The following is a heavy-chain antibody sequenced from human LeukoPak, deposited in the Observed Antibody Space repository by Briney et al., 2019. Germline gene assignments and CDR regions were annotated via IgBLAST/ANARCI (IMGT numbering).Heavy chain of an antibody. V-gene: IGHV3-7*01. CDR1: GFTFSSYW. Sequence: PGGSLRLSCAASGFTFSSYWMSWVRQAPGKGLEWVANIKQDGSEKYYVDSVKGRFTISRDNSKNTLYLQMNSLRAEDTAVYYCAKDPIPIPGYFDWLWEEKSVDYWGQGTLVTVSS. D-gene: IGHD3-9*01. CDR2: IKQDGSEK. J-gene: IGHJ4*02. CDR3: AKDPIPIPGYFDWLWEEKSVDY.